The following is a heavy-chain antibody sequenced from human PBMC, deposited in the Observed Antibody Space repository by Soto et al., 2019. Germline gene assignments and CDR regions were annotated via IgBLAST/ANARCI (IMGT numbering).Heavy chain of an antibody. CDR1: GSYITSGDYH. V-gene: IGHV4-30-4*01. J-gene: IGHJ4*02. D-gene: IGHD2-8*01. CDR3: AGFGVGDRDDK. Sequence: QVRLQESGPGLVKASQTLSLTCSVSGSYITSGDYHWTWIRQAPGKRLEWIGYISHSETTYYSPALKNRIIISSDFSMNQFSLRLNSVTAADTAVYFCAGFGVGDRDDKWGQGTLVTVSS. CDR2: ISHSETT.